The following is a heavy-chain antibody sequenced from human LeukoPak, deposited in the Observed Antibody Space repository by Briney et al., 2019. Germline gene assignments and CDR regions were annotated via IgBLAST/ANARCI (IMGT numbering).Heavy chain of an antibody. CDR2: IKQDGSEK. Sequence: GGSQRLSCAASGFTFSSYWMSWVRQAPGKGLEWVANIKQDGSEKYYVDSVKGRFTISRDYAKNSLYLQMNSLRAEDTAVYNCATDRYGSGNFDYWGQGTLVTVSS. CDR1: GFTFSSYW. J-gene: IGHJ4*02. V-gene: IGHV3-7*01. CDR3: ATDRYGSGNFDY. D-gene: IGHD3-10*01.